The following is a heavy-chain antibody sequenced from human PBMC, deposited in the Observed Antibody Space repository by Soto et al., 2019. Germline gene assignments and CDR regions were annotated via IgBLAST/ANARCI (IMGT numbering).Heavy chain of an antibody. V-gene: IGHV3-73*01. D-gene: IGHD2-21*01. CDR3: TRFARSQSHFFDY. CDR1: GFTFSGSA. J-gene: IGHJ4*02. CDR2: IRSKPNNYAT. Sequence: EVQLVESGGGLVQPGGSLKLSCAASGFTFSGSAMHWVRQASGKGLEWVGRIRSKPNNYATAYAASVKGRFTISRDDSKSTAYLQLNSLKTEDTAMYYCTRFARSQSHFFDYWGQGTLVTVSS.